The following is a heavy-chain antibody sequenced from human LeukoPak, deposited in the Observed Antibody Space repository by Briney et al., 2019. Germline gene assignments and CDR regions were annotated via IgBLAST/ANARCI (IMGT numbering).Heavy chain of an antibody. Sequence: SETLSLTCTVSGGSISSSSYYWGWIRQPPGKGLEWIGSIYYSGSTYYNPSLKSRVTISVDTSKNQLSLNLTSVLAADTAIYYCARRDTGRNYCDYWGQGILVTVSS. V-gene: IGHV4-39*01. D-gene: IGHD2-8*02. CDR3: ARRDTGRNYCDY. CDR2: IYYSGST. J-gene: IGHJ4*02. CDR1: GGSISSSSYY.